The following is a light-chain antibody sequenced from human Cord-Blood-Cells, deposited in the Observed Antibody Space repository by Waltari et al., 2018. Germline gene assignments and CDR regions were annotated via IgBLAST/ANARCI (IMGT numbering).Light chain of an antibody. J-gene: IGKJ3*01. CDR2: GAS. CDR1: QSVSSSY. CDR3: QQYGNSFT. Sequence: EIVLTQSPGTLSLSPGERATLSCRASQSVSSSYLAWYQQKPGQAPRLLIYGASSRATGIPDRFSGSGSVTDFTLTISRLEPEDFAVYYCQQYGNSFTCGPGTKVDIK. V-gene: IGKV3-20*01.